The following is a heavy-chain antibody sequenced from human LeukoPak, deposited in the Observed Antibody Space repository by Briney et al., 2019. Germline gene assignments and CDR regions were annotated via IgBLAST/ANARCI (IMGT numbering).Heavy chain of an antibody. CDR1: GFTFSNYW. J-gene: IGHJ4*02. Sequence: GGSLRLSCAASGFTFSNYWMTWVRQAPGKGLEWVANIQQDGSEKYYVDSVKGRFTISRDNAKNSLYLQMNSLRAEDMAVYYCARGSSLVFWGQGTLVTVSS. V-gene: IGHV3-7*01. CDR3: ARGSSLVF. CDR2: IQQDGSEK. D-gene: IGHD6-6*01.